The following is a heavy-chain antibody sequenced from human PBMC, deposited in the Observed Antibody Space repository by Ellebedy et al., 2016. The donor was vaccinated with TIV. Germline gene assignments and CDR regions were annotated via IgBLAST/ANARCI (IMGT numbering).Heavy chain of an antibody. CDR3: ARSGSGSWVEPFDI. CDR1: GCTFSSYS. D-gene: IGHD3-10*01. J-gene: IGHJ3*02. Sequence: GESLKISCEASGCTFSSYSMNWVRLAPGKGLEWVADSSSSGSIIYYADSVQRRFTISRDNAKDSLYLQMNSLSDEDTDVYYCARSGSGSWVEPFDIWGQGTMVAVSS. V-gene: IGHV3-48*02. CDR2: SSSSGSII.